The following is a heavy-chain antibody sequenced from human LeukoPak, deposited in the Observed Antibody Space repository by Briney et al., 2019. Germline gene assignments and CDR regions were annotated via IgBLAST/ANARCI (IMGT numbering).Heavy chain of an antibody. Sequence: PGGSLRLSCAASGFTVSGHYLSWFRQAPGKGLEWVSDVYNGGNTYYADSVRGRFTLSTDTSRNTPYLQKNSLTADDTAVYYCARRMSGFSSYDYWGQGVLLSVSS. CDR1: GFTVSGHY. CDR2: VYNGGNT. CDR3: ARRMSGFSSYDY. J-gene: IGHJ4*02. V-gene: IGHV3-66*04. D-gene: IGHD5-12*01.